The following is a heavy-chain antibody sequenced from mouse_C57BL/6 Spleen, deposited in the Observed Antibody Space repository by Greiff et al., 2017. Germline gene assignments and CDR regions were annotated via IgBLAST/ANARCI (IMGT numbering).Heavy chain of an antibody. CDR2: LSDGGSYT. V-gene: IGHV5-4*01. J-gene: IGHJ1*03. D-gene: IGHD1-1*01. Sequence: EVKLVESGGGLVKPGGSLKLSCAASGFTFSSYAMSWVRQTPEKRLEWVATLSDGGSYTYYPDNVKGRFTISRDNDKNNLYLQMSHLKSEDTAMYYCARDRRGFTTGYFDVWGTGTTVTVSS. CDR1: GFTFSSYA. CDR3: ARDRRGFTTGYFDV.